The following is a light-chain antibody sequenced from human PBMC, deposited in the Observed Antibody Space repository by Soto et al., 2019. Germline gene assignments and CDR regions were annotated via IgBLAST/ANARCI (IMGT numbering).Light chain of an antibody. CDR3: QQRSNWLSLT. CDR2: DAS. Sequence: EIVLTQSPATLSLSPGERATLSCWASQSVSSYLAWYQQKPGQAPRLLIYDASNRATGIPARFSGSGSGTDFTLTISSLEPEDFAVYYCQQRSNWLSLTFGGGTKVEIK. V-gene: IGKV3-11*01. CDR1: QSVSSY. J-gene: IGKJ4*01.